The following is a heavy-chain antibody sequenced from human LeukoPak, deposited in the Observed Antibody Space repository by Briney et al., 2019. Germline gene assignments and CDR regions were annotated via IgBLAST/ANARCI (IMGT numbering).Heavy chain of an antibody. D-gene: IGHD3-10*01. Sequence: PGGSLRLSCAASGFTFSSHWMTWVRQAPGKGLEWVASIKQGGSEKYYADSVKGRFTISRDNSENTLYLQMNSLRAEDTAMYYCAKDYYYGSGSYYEFYFDYWGQGTLVTVSS. CDR1: GFTFSSHW. CDR3: AKDYYYGSGSYYEFYFDY. J-gene: IGHJ4*02. CDR2: IKQGGSEK. V-gene: IGHV3-7*01.